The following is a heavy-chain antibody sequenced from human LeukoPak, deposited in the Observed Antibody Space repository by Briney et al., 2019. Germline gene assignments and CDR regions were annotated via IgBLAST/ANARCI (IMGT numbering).Heavy chain of an antibody. J-gene: IGHJ4*02. D-gene: IGHD2-15*01. V-gene: IGHV3-23*01. Sequence: GGSLRLSCAASGFTFSNHAMSWVRHAPGKGLQWVAVISGGGRTTEYEDFVKGRFTISRDNSKNTLSLQMNSLTVEDTAIYFCAKNVVVKRYIDFWGQGTLVTVSS. CDR3: AKNVVVKRYIDF. CDR1: GFTFSNHA. CDR2: ISGGGRTT.